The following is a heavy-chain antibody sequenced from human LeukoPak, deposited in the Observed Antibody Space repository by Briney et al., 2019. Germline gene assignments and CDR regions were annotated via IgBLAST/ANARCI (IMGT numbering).Heavy chain of an antibody. J-gene: IGHJ4*02. CDR2: ISGSGGST. CDR1: AFTFSSYA. D-gene: IGHD4-17*01. V-gene: IGHV3-23*01. Sequence: GGSLRLSCAASAFTFSSYAMSLVRQAPGKGLEWVSAISGSGGSTYYADSVKGRFTISRDNSKNTLYLQMNSLRAEDTAVYYCAKDRLSVATTAYYWGQGTLVTVSS. CDR3: AKDRLSVATTAYY.